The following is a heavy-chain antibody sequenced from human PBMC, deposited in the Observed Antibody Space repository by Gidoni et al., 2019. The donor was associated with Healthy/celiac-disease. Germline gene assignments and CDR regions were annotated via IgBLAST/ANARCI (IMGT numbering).Heavy chain of an antibody. CDR2: IFSNDEK. Sequence: QVTLKESGPVLVKPTETLTLTCTVSGFSLSNARMGVSWIRQPPGKALEWLAHIFSNDEKSYSTSLKSRLTISKDTSKSQVVLTMTNMEPVDTATYYCARMFPTRREGVVIKDPYGWFDPWGQGTLVTVSS. CDR1: GFSLSNARMG. CDR3: ARMFPTRREGVVIKDPYGWFDP. J-gene: IGHJ5*02. D-gene: IGHD3-3*01. V-gene: IGHV2-26*01.